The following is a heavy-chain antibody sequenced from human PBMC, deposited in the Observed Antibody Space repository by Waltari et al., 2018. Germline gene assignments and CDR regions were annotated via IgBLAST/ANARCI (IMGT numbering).Heavy chain of an antibody. CDR2: VDHGGSA. D-gene: IGHD1-26*01. J-gene: IGHJ4*02. CDR1: GGSFSGYY. Sequence: QVQLQQWGAGLLKPSETLSLTCGVSGGSFSGYYWGWIRQPPGKGLEWIGEVDHGGSATDLPSLKSRVTMSVDTSSNQFSLKMISVTAADTAVYYCARGNGGYSDWGPGALVAVSS. V-gene: IGHV4-34*02. CDR3: ARGNGGYSD.